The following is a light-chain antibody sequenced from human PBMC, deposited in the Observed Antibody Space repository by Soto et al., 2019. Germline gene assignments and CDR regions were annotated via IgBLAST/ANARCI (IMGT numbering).Light chain of an antibody. CDR1: QSVADNY. CDR3: QQYGGSPLVT. CDR2: GAS. J-gene: IGKJ4*01. V-gene: IGKV3-20*01. Sequence: EVVLTQSPGTLSLSPGERATLSCRASQSVADNYLAWYQQKPGQAPRLLLYGASTRVTGIPDRFSGSGSGTDFTLTISRLEPDDFAVYYCQQYGGSPLVTFGGGTKVEIK.